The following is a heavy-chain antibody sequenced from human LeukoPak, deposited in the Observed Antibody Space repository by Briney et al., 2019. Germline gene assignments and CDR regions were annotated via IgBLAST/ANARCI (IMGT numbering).Heavy chain of an antibody. D-gene: IGHD4-17*01. CDR1: GYTFTSYG. Sequence: ASVKVSCKASGYTFTSYGISWVRQAPGQGLEWMGWISAYNGNTNYAQKLQGRVTMTTDTSTSTAYMELRSLRSDDTAVYYCASTTTVTTGAYGFDYWGQETLVTVSS. CDR2: ISAYNGNT. V-gene: IGHV1-18*01. CDR3: ASTTTVTTGAYGFDY. J-gene: IGHJ4*02.